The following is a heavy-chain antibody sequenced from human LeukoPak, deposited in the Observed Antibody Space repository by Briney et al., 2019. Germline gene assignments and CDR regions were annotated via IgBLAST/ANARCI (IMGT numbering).Heavy chain of an antibody. V-gene: IGHV3-48*01. J-gene: IGHJ4*02. Sequence: PWGSLRLTCAASGFTFSSYSMNWVRQAPGKGLEWVSYINSSSSTIYYADPVKGRFTISRDNAKNSLYLQMNSLRAEDTAVYYCARVYGKTVTSYYWGQGTLVTVSS. CDR1: GFTFSSYS. D-gene: IGHD4-17*01. CDR2: INSSSSTI. CDR3: ARVYGKTVTSYY.